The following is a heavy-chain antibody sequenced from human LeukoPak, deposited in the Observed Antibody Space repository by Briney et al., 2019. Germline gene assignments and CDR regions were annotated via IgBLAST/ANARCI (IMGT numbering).Heavy chain of an antibody. D-gene: IGHD2-15*01. J-gene: IGHJ4*02. Sequence: PGGSLRLSCAASGFTFSSYDMSWVRQAPGKGLEWVSAISGSGGSTYYADSVKGRFTISRDNSKNTLYLQMNSLRAEDTAVYYCAKDLSSVVVVAATPFGYWGQGTLVTVSS. CDR1: GFTFSSYD. CDR2: ISGSGGST. V-gene: IGHV3-23*01. CDR3: AKDLSSVVVVAATPFGY.